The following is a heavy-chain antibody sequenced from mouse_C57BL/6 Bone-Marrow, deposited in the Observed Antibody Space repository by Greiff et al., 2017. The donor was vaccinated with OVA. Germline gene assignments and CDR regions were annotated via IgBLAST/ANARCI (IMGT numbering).Heavy chain of an antibody. CDR1: GFNIKDDY. CDR2: IDPENGDT. J-gene: IGHJ1*03. CDR3: TPSYYYGSSPYWYFDV. D-gene: IGHD1-1*01. V-gene: IGHV14-4*01. Sequence: LKQSGAELVRPGASVKLSCTASGFNIKDDYMHWVKQRPEQGLEWIGWIDPENGDTEYASKFQGKATITADTSSNTAYLQLSSLTSEDTAVYYCTPSYYYGSSPYWYFDVWGTGTTVTVSS.